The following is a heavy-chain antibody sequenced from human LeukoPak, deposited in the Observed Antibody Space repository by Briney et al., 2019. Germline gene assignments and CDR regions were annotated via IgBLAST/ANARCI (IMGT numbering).Heavy chain of an antibody. CDR1: EFTFVRYA. V-gene: IGHV3-48*04. Sequence: GGSLRLSCAASEFTFVRYAMNWVRQAPGKGLEWVSYISSSSAKIDYAESVKGRFTISRDNSKNSLYLQMDSLRAEDTAVYYCARDPSYASSWYHYMDVWGKGTTVPVSS. CDR2: ISSSSAKI. D-gene: IGHD6-13*01. J-gene: IGHJ6*03. CDR3: ARDPSYASSWYHYMDV.